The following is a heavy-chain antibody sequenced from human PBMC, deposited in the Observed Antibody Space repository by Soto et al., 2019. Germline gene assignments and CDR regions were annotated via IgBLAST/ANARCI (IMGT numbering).Heavy chain of an antibody. CDR2: FYYGGST. CDR3: TRVVAGFDY. Sequence: PSETLSLTCDVSGYSITSGYYWGWVRQPPGKGLEWIGSFYYGGSTFYNPSLKSRVTISVDASKNNFSLRLTSVTAADTAIYFCTRVVAGFDYWGQGILVTVSS. J-gene: IGHJ4*02. D-gene: IGHD6-19*01. V-gene: IGHV4-38-2*01. CDR1: GYSITSGYY.